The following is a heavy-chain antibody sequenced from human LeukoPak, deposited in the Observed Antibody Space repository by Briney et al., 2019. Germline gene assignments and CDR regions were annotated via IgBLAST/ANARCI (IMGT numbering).Heavy chain of an antibody. CDR2: ISKDGGNK. Sequence: GGSLRLSCETSGFTFISYGMHWVRQTPGKGLEWVAVISKDGGNKFYADSVKGRFTISRDNSKNTLYLQMNSLRAEDTAVYYCAKAPPSTPYYFDYWGQGTLVTVSS. D-gene: IGHD2-15*01. V-gene: IGHV3-30*18. J-gene: IGHJ4*02. CDR1: GFTFISYG. CDR3: AKAPPSTPYYFDY.